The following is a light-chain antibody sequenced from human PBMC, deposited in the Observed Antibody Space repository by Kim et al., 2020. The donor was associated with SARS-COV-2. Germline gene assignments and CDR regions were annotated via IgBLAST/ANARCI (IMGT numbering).Light chain of an antibody. CDR2: AAS. V-gene: IGKV1-17*03. CDR3: LQHDSYPLT. Sequence: ASVGGRVTITCRESQGISSYLAWFQQKPGKVPKRLIYAASSLQSGVPSRFSGSGSGTEFTLTISSLQPEDLATYYCLQHDSYPLTFGGGTKVDIK. J-gene: IGKJ4*01. CDR1: QGISSY.